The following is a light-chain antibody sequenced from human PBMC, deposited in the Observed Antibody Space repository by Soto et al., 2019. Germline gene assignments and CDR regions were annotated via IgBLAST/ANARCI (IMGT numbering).Light chain of an antibody. V-gene: IGKV3-15*01. CDR1: QSVSAN. Sequence: EIVMTQSPATLSVNPGERATLPCRASQSVSANLAWYQQKPGQAPRLLIYGASTRATGIPARFSGSGSGTEFTLTISSLQSEDVAVYYCQQYDNWPRTFGQGTKVDIK. CDR3: QQYDNWPRT. CDR2: GAS. J-gene: IGKJ1*01.